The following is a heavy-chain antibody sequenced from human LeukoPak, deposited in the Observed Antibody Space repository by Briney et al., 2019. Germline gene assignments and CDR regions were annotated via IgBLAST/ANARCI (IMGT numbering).Heavy chain of an antibody. Sequence: SVKVSCKASGGTFSSYAFSWVRQAPGQGLEWMGGIIPIFGTANYAQKFQGRVTTTADESTSTAYMELSSLRSEDTAVYYCARSKDLRLDDIYYWGQGTLVTVSS. CDR3: ARSKDLRLDDIYY. D-gene: IGHD3-9*01. V-gene: IGHV1-69*13. CDR1: GGTFSSYA. CDR2: IIPIFGTA. J-gene: IGHJ4*02.